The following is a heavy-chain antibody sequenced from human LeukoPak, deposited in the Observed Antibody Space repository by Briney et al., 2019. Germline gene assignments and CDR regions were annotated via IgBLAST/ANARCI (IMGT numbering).Heavy chain of an antibody. V-gene: IGHV1-2*02. CDR2: INPNSGGT. J-gene: IGHJ3*02. CDR3: ATSMVRGLEAFDI. Sequence: ASVKVSCKASGYTFTGYYMHWVRQAPGQGLEWMGWINPNSGGTNYAQKFQGRVTMTRDTSISTAYMELSRLRSDDTAVYYCATSMVRGLEAFDIWDQGTMVTVSS. D-gene: IGHD3-10*01. CDR1: GYTFTGYY.